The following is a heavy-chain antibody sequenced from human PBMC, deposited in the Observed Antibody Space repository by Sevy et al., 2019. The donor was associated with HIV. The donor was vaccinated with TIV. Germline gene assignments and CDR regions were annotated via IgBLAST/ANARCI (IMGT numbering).Heavy chain of an antibody. CDR1: GFTFGDYY. CDR2: ISSRSSFT. Sequence: GGSLRLSCVGSGFTFGDYYISWIRQAPGKGLGCVAYISSRSSFTNYTDSVRGRFTISRDNAKNEVFLQMNSLRAEDIGVYYCARGAYDVWGQGTTVTVSS. J-gene: IGHJ3*01. V-gene: IGHV3-11*06. CDR3: ARGAYDV.